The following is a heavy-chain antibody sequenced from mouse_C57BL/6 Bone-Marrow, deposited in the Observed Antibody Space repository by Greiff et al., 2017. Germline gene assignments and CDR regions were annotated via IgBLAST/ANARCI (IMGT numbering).Heavy chain of an antibody. V-gene: IGHV1-72*01. D-gene: IGHD4-1*01. J-gene: IGHJ2*01. CDR2: LDPNSGGT. CDR1: GYTFTSSW. CDR3: AREGTGWDYFDD. Sequence: QVQLKQPGAELVKPGASVKLSCKASGYTFTSSWMHWVKQRPGRGLEWIGRLDPNSGGTKYNEKFKSKATLTVDKPSSTAYMQLSSLTSEDSAVXYCAREGTGWDYFDDWGQGTTLTVAS.